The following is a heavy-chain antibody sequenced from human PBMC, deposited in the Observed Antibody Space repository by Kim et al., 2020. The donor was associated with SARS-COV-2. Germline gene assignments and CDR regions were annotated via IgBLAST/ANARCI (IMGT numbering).Heavy chain of an antibody. CDR3: VRYGRSYGAVH. Sequence: GGSLRLSCSAFGFTFSDYAIHWVRRTPGMGLQYVSATTRDGDGSFYADSVKDRFTIFRDNSKNTLFLQMSGLRIEDTAIYYCVRYGRSYGAVHWGQGPLVSVS. CDR1: GFTFSDYA. V-gene: IGHV3-64D*06. D-gene: IGHD3-16*01. CDR2: TTRDGDGS. J-gene: IGHJ4*02.